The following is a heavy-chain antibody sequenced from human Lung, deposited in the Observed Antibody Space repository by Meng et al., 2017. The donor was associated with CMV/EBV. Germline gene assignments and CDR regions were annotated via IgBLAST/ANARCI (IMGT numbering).Heavy chain of an antibody. Sequence: SETLSLXCAVSGGTIKINSFYWAWIRQTPGQGLEWIGSVFYSGSTYYNPSLKSRVTISVDTSKNQFSLNVYSVTAADTAVFYCARHFGSGSYPFDYLGQGXLVTVSS. CDR2: VFYSGST. CDR3: ARHFGSGSYPFDY. D-gene: IGHD1-26*01. J-gene: IGHJ4*02. CDR1: GGTIKINSFY. V-gene: IGHV4-39*01.